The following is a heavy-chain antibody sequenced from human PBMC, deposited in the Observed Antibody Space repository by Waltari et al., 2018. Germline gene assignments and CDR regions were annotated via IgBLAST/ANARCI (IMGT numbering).Heavy chain of an antibody. CDR1: GFTFSSYG. CDR2: IWYDGSNK. CDR3: AKGYYYGSGGYYGDYFDY. J-gene: IGHJ4*02. V-gene: IGHV3-30*18. D-gene: IGHD3-10*01. Sequence: QVQLVESGGGVVQPGRSLRLSCEASGFTFSSYGMHLVRPAPGQGLGGGAVIWYDGSNKYYADSVKGRFTISRDNSKNTLYLQMNSLRAEDTAMYYCAKGYYYGSGGYYGDYFDYWGQGTLVTVSS.